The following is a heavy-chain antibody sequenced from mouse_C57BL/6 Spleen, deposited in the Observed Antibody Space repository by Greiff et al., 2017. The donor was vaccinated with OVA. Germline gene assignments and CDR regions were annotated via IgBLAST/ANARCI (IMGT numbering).Heavy chain of an antibody. CDR3: ASNTVEDFDY. V-gene: IGHV1-82*01. CDR1: GYAFSSSW. J-gene: IGHJ2*01. Sequence: VKLQESGPELVKPGASVKISCKASGYAFSSSWMNWVKQRPGKGLEWIGRIYPGDGDTNYNGKFKGKATLTADKSSSTAYMQLSSLTSEDSAVYFCASNTVEDFDYWGQGTTLTVSS. D-gene: IGHD1-1*01. CDR2: IYPGDGDT.